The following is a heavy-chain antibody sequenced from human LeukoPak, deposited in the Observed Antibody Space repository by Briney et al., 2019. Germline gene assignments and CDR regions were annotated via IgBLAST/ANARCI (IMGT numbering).Heavy chain of an antibody. D-gene: IGHD3-10*01. CDR1: GFTFNYAW. J-gene: IGHJ4*02. Sequence: KSGGSLRLSCAASGFTFNYAWMSWVRQAPGKGLEWVGRIKSKTDGGTTDYAAPVKGRFTISRDDSKNTLYLQMNSLKTEDTAVYYCTTQLWFGELRWGQGTLVTVSS. CDR2: IKSKTDGGTT. CDR3: TTQLWFGELR. V-gene: IGHV3-15*01.